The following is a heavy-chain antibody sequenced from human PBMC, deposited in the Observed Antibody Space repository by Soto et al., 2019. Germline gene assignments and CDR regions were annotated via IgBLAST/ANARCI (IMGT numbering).Heavy chain of an antibody. J-gene: IGHJ5*02. CDR3: ARAVDVWFDP. Sequence: SQTLSLTCAISGDSVSSNSAAWNWIRQSPSRGLEWLGRTYYRSKWSTDYAASLKSRITINSDTSKNHFSLHLNSVTPEDTAVYYCARAVDVWFDPWGQGTLVTVS. CDR2: TYYRSKWST. V-gene: IGHV6-1*01. CDR1: GDSVSSNSAA.